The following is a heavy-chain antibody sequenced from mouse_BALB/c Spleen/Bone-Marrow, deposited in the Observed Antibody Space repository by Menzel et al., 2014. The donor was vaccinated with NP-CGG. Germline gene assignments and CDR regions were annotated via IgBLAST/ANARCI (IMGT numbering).Heavy chain of an antibody. Sequence: EVKLVESGGGLVQPGGSMKLSCVASGFTFSNYWMSWVRQSPEKGLEWVAEIRLKSNNYATHYAESVKGRFTISRDDSKSSVYLQMNNLRAEDTGIYYCTTGFAYWGQGTLVTVSA. CDR1: GFTFSNYW. CDR2: IRLKSNNYAT. J-gene: IGHJ3*01. V-gene: IGHV6-6*02. CDR3: TTGFAY.